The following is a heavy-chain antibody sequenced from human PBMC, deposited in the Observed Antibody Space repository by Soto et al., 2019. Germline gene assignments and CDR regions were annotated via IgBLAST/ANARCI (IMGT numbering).Heavy chain of an antibody. V-gene: IGHV4-59*01. CDR1: GGSISDSY. J-gene: IGHJ3*02. Sequence: QVQLQVSGRVLVKPSETLSLTCTVSGGSISDSYWSWIRQPPGKGLEWIGYIYYSGSTNYNPSLKTRVTMSVDTSKNQFSLRLSSVTAADTAVYYCARLGVRGWYDAFDIWGQGTMVTVSS. D-gene: IGHD6-19*01. CDR3: ARLGVRGWYDAFDI. CDR2: IYYSGST.